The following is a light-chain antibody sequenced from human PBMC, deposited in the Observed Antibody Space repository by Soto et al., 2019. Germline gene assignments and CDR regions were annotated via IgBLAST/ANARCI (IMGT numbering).Light chain of an antibody. J-gene: IGKJ3*01. Sequence: EIVLTQSPGTLSLSPGERATLSCRASQSVSGSYLAWYQQKPGQAPRLLIYGASSRATGIPDRFSGSGSGTGFTLTISRLEPEDCAVYYCQQYGSSLFTFGPGTKVDIK. CDR2: GAS. CDR3: QQYGSSLFT. V-gene: IGKV3-20*01. CDR1: QSVSGSY.